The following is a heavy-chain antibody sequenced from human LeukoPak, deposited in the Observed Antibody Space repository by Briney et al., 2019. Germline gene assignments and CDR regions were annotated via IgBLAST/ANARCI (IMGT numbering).Heavy chain of an antibody. CDR3: AKYSGYSYGFNDY. D-gene: IGHD5-18*01. J-gene: IGHJ4*02. V-gene: IGHV3-23*01. CDR2: ISGSGGST. CDR1: GFTFSSYA. Sequence: PGRSLRLSCAASGFTFSSYAMSWVRQAPGKGLEWVSAISGSGGSTYYADSVKGRFTISRDNSKNTLYLQMNSLRAEDTAVYYCAKYSGYSYGFNDYWGQGTLVTVSS.